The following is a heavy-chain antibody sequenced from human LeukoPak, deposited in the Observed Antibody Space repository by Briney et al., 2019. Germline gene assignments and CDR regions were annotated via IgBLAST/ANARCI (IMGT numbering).Heavy chain of an antibody. Sequence: GGSLRLSCAASGFTFDDYAMHWVRQAPGKGLEWVSGVSWNSDNIDYADSVKGRFTISRDNAKNSLFLQMNSLRVDDMAFYYCAKSNGVGSGWFLDSWGQGTLVTVSS. V-gene: IGHV3-9*03. CDR3: AKSNGVGSGWFLDS. CDR1: GFTFDDYA. CDR2: VSWNSDNI. J-gene: IGHJ4*02. D-gene: IGHD6-19*01.